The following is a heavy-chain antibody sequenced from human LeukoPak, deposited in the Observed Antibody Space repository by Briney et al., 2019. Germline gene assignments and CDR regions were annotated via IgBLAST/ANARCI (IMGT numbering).Heavy chain of an antibody. CDR3: ASGRQWLPREDAFDI. CDR1: GYTFTNYG. J-gene: IGHJ3*02. V-gene: IGHV1-18*01. Sequence: ASVKVSCKSSGYTFTNYGVSWVRQAPGQGLEWMGWISSYNGITNYAQKVQGRVTMTTDTSTTTAYMELRSLRSDDTAVYYCASGRQWLPREDAFDIWGQGTMVTVSS. D-gene: IGHD6-19*01. CDR2: ISSYNGIT.